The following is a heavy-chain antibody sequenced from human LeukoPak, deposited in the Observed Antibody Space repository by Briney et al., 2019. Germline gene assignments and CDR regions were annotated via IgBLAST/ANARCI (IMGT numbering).Heavy chain of an antibody. J-gene: IGHJ4*02. CDR2: INPTSGGT. V-gene: IGHV1-2*02. CDR1: GYTFTDYY. Sequence: ASVKVSCKASGYTFTDYYLHWVRQAPGQGLEWMGWINPTSGGTKYAQKFQGRVTMTWDTSISTAYMDLSRLRSDDTAVYFCARDPPRVGAPDYWGQGTLLTVSS. CDR3: ARDPPRVGAPDY. D-gene: IGHD1-26*01.